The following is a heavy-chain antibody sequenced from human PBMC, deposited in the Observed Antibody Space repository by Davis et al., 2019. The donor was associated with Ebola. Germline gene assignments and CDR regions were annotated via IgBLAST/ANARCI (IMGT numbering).Heavy chain of an antibody. D-gene: IGHD6-6*01. Sequence: GGSLRLSCAASGFTFSNYGMHWVRQAPGKGLEWVTFIQFDGFNKYYADSVKGRFTISRDNSKNTLYLQMNSLRAEDTAVYYCARDEYSSSSLDYWGQGTLVTVSS. V-gene: IGHV3-30*02. CDR3: ARDEYSSSSLDY. CDR1: GFTFSNYG. CDR2: IQFDGFNK. J-gene: IGHJ4*02.